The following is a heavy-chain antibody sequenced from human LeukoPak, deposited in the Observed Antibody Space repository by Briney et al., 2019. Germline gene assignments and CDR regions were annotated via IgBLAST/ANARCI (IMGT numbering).Heavy chain of an antibody. CDR2: ISAYNGNT. Sequence: ASVKVSCKASGYTFTRYGISWVRQAPGQGLGWMGWISAYNGNTNYAQKLQGRVTMTTDTSTSTAYMELSSLRSEDMAVYYCARGQRCSGGSCYPRIRDYWGQGTLVTVSS. CDR1: GYTFTRYG. D-gene: IGHD2-15*01. J-gene: IGHJ4*02. CDR3: ARGQRCSGGSCYPRIRDY. V-gene: IGHV1-18*03.